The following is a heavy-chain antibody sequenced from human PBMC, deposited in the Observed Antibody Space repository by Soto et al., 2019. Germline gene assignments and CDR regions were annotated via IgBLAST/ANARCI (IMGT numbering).Heavy chain of an antibody. CDR2: IWYDGSNK. D-gene: IGHD6-19*01. CDR3: ARDSSGWYSLPKYSGNYATLGY. CDR1: GFTFSSYG. J-gene: IGHJ4*02. Sequence: QVQLVESGGGVVQPGRSLRLSCAASGFTFSSYGMHWVRQAPGKGLEWVAVIWYDGSNKYYADSVKGRFTISRDNSKNTLYLQMNSLRAEDTAVYYCARDSSGWYSLPKYSGNYATLGYWGQGTLVTVSS. V-gene: IGHV3-33*01.